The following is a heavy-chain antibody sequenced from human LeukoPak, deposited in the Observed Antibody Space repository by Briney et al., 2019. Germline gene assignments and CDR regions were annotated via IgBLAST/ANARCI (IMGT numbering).Heavy chain of an antibody. CDR1: GYTFTDYY. Sequence: ASVKISCKVSGYTFTDYYMHWVRQAPGKGLAWMGLLNLESGKTLYTEKFQGRVTITADTSTDTAYMELSSLRSEDTAVYYCATAPNWNYRHWFDPWGQGTLVTVSS. CDR2: LNLESGKT. D-gene: IGHD1-7*01. CDR3: ATAPNWNYRHWFDP. J-gene: IGHJ5*02. V-gene: IGHV1-69-2*01.